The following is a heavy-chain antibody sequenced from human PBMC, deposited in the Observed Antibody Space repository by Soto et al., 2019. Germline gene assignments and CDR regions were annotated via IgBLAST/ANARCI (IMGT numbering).Heavy chain of an antibody. D-gene: IGHD6-19*01. CDR3: VRVTAVGVFQH. Sequence: QVQLQESGPGLVKPSQTLSLTCTVSGGSISSGDYYWSWNRQPPGKGLEWIGYISYSGSTYYDPSLKSRLTISVDTSKNQFSLKLTSVTAADTAVYYCVRVTAVGVFQHWGQGTLVTVSS. V-gene: IGHV4-30-4*01. CDR1: GGSISSGDYY. CDR2: ISYSGST. J-gene: IGHJ1*01.